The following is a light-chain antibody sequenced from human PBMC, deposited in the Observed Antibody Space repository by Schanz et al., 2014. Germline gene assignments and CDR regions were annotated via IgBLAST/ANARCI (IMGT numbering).Light chain of an antibody. CDR2: DVS. CDR1: GSADGAFTY. Sequence: QSVLTQPASVSGSPGQSITISCTATGSADGAFTYVSWYQQHPGKAPKLMIYDVSNRPSGVSNRFSGSKSGNTASLTISGLQSEDEAVYYCTSYRTSTLPLYVFGSGTKLTVL. V-gene: IGLV2-14*01. CDR3: TSYRTSTLPLYV. J-gene: IGLJ1*01.